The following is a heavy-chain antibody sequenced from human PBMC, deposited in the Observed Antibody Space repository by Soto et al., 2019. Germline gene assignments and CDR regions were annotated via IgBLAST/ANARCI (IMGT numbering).Heavy chain of an antibody. CDR1: GFSLIPYW. V-gene: IGHV3-7*03. D-gene: IGHD3-22*01. Sequence: GGSLRLSCGASGFSLIPYWMSWVRQAPGKGLEWVANINQDGSERNYVDSVRGRFTISRDNAQNSVFLQMNSLRAEDMAVYLCARGSVHFYDNSFDYWGQGTPVTVSS. J-gene: IGHJ4*02. CDR3: ARGSVHFYDNSFDY. CDR2: INQDGSER.